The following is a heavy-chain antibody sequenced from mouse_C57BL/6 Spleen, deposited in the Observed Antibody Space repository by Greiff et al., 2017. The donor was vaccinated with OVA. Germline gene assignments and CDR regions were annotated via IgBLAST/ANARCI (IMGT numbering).Heavy chain of an antibody. CDR3: ARFLYYAMDY. CDR2: IYPGDGDA. J-gene: IGHJ4*01. CDR1: GYAFSSYW. Sequence: VKLMESGPELVKPGASVKISCKASGYAFSSYWMNWVKQRPGKGLEWIGRIYPGDGDANYNGKFKGKATLTADKSSITAYMQLRSLTSEDSAVYFCARFLYYAMDYWGQGTSVTVSS. V-gene: IGHV1-82*01.